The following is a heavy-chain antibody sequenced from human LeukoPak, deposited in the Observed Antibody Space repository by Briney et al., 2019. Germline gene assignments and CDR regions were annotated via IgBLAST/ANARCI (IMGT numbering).Heavy chain of an antibody. Sequence: GGSLRLSCAASGFTFTTAWMSWVRQAPGQGLEWVARSKSKNNGGTTDYAAPVKGRFTISRDDSKNTLYLQMNSLKTEDTAVYYCTTSGTPFQYWGQGTLVTVSS. V-gene: IGHV3-15*01. D-gene: IGHD3-10*01. CDR3: TTSGTPFQY. CDR1: GFTFTTAW. J-gene: IGHJ4*02. CDR2: SKSKNNGGTT.